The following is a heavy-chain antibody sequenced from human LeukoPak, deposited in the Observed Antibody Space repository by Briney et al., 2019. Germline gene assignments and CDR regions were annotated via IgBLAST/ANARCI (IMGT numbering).Heavy chain of an antibody. CDR3: SSLTTDGPHYFDY. Sequence: PGGSLRLSYIASGFDFSAYAMHWVRQPPGKGLEWVAAITSDGNNEYYSDSFKGRFTISRDNSRNTLYLQMASLRLDDAAVYYCSSLTTDGPHYFDYWGQGTLVTVSS. CDR1: GFDFSAYA. D-gene: IGHD2-8*01. CDR2: ITSDGNNE. J-gene: IGHJ4*02. V-gene: IGHV3-30*14.